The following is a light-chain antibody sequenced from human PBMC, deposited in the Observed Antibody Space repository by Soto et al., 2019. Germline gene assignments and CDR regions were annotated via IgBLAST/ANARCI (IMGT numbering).Light chain of an antibody. CDR1: QSFSSTY. J-gene: IGKJ1*01. Sequence: EIVLTQSPGTLSLSPGERATLSCRASQSFSSTYLAWYQQKPSQAPRLLIFGASNRATGIPDRFSGSGSGTDFTLTISRLEPEDFAVYYCQQYGSSPQTFGQGTKVEIK. V-gene: IGKV3-20*01. CDR3: QQYGSSPQT. CDR2: GAS.